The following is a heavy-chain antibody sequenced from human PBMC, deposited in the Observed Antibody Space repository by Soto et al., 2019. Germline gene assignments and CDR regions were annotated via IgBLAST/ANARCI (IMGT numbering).Heavy chain of an antibody. V-gene: IGHV1-69*01. D-gene: IGHD4-17*01. J-gene: IGHJ5*02. CDR3: ARSLEGATVTNWFDP. Sequence: VQLVQSGAEVKKPGSSVKVSCKASADTFNSYSLSWLRQAPGQRLEWMGGITPVFGTADYAQSFEDRLTITADDSTSTVYMELSSLRSDDTAVYYCARSLEGATVTNWFDPWGQGALVTVSS. CDR2: ITPVFGTA. CDR1: ADTFNSYS.